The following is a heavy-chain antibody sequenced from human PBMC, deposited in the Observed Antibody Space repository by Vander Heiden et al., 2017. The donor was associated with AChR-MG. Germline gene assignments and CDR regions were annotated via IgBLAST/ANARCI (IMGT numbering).Heavy chain of an antibody. J-gene: IGHJ6*02. D-gene: IGHD5-18*01. CDR2: IIPIFDKA. Sequence: QVQLVQSGAEVKKPGSSVKVSCKASGGNFSSYAIHWVRQGPGQGLEGVVVIIPIFDKANYAQKCQGRVTITADESTSTAYMELSSLRSEDTAVYYCARDPGYSYGYSYGMDVWGQGTTVTVSS. CDR1: GGNFSSYA. V-gene: IGHV1-69*01. CDR3: ARDPGYSYGYSYGMDV.